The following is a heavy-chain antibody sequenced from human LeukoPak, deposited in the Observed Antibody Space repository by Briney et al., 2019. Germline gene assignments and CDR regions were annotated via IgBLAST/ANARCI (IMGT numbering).Heavy chain of an antibody. D-gene: IGHD1-14*01. V-gene: IGHV1-69*05. J-gene: IGHJ1*01. CDR1: GYTFTGYY. CDR3: AVQEGITPGYFQH. Sequence: SVKVSCKASGYTFTGYYMHWVRQAPGQGLEWMGGIIPIFGTANYAQKFQGRVTITTDESTSTAYMELSSLRSEDTAVYYCAVQEGITPGYFQHWGQGTLVTVSS. CDR2: IIPIFGTA.